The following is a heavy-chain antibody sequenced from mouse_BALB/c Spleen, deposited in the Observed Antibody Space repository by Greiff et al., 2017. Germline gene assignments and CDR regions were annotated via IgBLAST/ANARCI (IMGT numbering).Heavy chain of an antibody. CDR1: GYTFTSYW. J-gene: IGHJ2*01. CDR3: AGYYYGSSYFDY. D-gene: IGHD1-1*01. Sequence: QVQLQQPGADLVKPGASVKLSCKASGYTFTSYWMHWVKQRPGQGLEWVGEINPSNGRTNYNEKFKSKATLTVDKSSSTAYMQLSSLTSEDSAVYYCAGYYYGSSYFDYWGQGTTLTVSS. CDR2: INPSNGRT. V-gene: IGHV1S81*02.